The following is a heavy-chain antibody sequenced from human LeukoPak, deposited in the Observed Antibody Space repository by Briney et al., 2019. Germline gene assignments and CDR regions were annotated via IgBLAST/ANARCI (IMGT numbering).Heavy chain of an antibody. Sequence: SETLPLTCTVSGGSISGYYWSWIRQPPRKGLEWIGYIYHSGSTNYNPSLKSRVTISVDTSKNQFSLKLRSVTAADTAVYYCAKLHDFGGNSGDFDYWGQGTLVTVSS. CDR3: AKLHDFGGNSGDFDY. V-gene: IGHV4-59*01. CDR2: IYHSGST. J-gene: IGHJ4*02. CDR1: GGSISGYY. D-gene: IGHD4-23*01.